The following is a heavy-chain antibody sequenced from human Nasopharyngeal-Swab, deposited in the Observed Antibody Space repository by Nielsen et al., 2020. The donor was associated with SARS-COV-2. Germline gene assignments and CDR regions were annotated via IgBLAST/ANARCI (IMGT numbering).Heavy chain of an antibody. V-gene: IGHV1-2*02. D-gene: IGHD4-17*01. CDR1: GYTLTGYY. J-gene: IGHJ4*02. CDR3: ARDDYGDYGYFGH. Sequence: ASVQVSCKASGYTLTGYYMHWVRQAPGQGLEWMGWINPHSRDTKYAQKFQGRVTMTSDTSINTAYMELRRLRSDDTAVYYCARDDYGDYGYFGHWGQGTLVTVSS. CDR2: INPHSRDT.